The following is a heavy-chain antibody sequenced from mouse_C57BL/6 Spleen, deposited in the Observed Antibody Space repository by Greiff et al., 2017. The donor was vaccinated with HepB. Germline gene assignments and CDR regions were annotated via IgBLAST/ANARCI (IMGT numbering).Heavy chain of an antibody. D-gene: IGHD2-5*01. J-gene: IGHJ3*01. CDR1: GYTFTSYW. V-gene: IGHV1-52*01. CDR2: IDPSDSET. Sequence: QVQLQQPGAELVRPGSSVKLSCKASGYTFTSYWMHWVKQRPIQGLEWIGNIDPSDSETHYNQKFKDKATLTVDKSSSTAYMQLSSLTSEDSAVYYCARDSNYVGSAYWGQGTLVTVSA. CDR3: ARDSNYVGSAY.